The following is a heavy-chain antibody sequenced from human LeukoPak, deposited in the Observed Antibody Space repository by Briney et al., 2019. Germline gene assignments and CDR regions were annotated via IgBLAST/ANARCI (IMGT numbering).Heavy chain of an antibody. D-gene: IGHD4-17*01. CDR1: GYTFTSYD. Sequence: ASVKVSCKASGYTFTSYDINWVRQATGQGLEWMGWMNPNSGNRGYAQKFQGRVTMTRDTSISTAYMEVSSLRSEDTAVYYCARNDYGGHDAFDIWGRGTVVTVSS. V-gene: IGHV1-8*01. CDR2: MNPNSGNR. J-gene: IGHJ3*02. CDR3: ARNDYGGHDAFDI.